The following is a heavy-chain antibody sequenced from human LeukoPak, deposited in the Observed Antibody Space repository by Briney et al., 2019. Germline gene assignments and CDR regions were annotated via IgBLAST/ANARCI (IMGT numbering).Heavy chain of an antibody. CDR3: ARGFRSVTTWGYFDY. Sequence: TGGSLRLSCAASGFTVSTNYMSWVRQAPGKGLEWVSLIYSGGGTYYADSVKGRFTISRDNSRNTLSLQMNSLRVDDTAVYYCARGFRSVTTWGYFDYWGQGALVTVCS. V-gene: IGHV3-66*01. D-gene: IGHD4-17*01. CDR1: GFTVSTNY. CDR2: IYSGGGT. J-gene: IGHJ4*02.